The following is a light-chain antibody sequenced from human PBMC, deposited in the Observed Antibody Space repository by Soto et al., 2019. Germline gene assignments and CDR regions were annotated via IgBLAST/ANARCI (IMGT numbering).Light chain of an antibody. CDR2: DVS. V-gene: IGLV2-14*01. Sequence: QSVLTQPASVSGSPGQSITISCTGTSSNVGGYNSVSWYQQHPGKAPKLMIYDVSDRPSGVSNRFSGSKSGNTASLTISGLHAEDEADYYCSSYTSSSNTPVVFGGGTKVTVL. J-gene: IGLJ2*01. CDR1: SSNVGGYNS. CDR3: SSYTSSSNTPVV.